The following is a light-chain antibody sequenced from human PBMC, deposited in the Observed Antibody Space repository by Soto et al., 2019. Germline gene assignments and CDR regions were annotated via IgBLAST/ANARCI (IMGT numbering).Light chain of an antibody. J-gene: IGKJ4*01. CDR3: QQRHYLPLT. Sequence: IVLTQSPATLSLSPGEKATLSCRASQSISSYLAWYQQKPGQAPRLLIYDASNRATGIPARFSGSGSGTDFTLTISSLEPEDFAVYYCQQRHYLPLTFGGGTKVEI. CDR2: DAS. V-gene: IGKV3-11*01. CDR1: QSISSY.